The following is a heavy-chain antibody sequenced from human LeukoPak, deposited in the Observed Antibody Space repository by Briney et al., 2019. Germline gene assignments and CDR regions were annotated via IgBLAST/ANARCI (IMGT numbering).Heavy chain of an antibody. CDR2: IYSGGST. V-gene: IGHV3-53*01. D-gene: IGHD1-1*01. Sequence: PPGGSLRLSCAASGFTVTTNSMSWVRQAPGKGLKWVSVIYSGGSTHYGDSVKGRFTISRDISKNTLYLQLNSLRAEDTAVYYCARGYPFYFDHWGQGTLVTVSS. J-gene: IGHJ4*02. CDR3: ARGYPFYFDH. CDR1: GFTVTTNS.